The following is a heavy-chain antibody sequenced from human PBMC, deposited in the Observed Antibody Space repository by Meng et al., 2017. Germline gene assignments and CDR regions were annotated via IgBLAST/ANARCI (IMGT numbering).Heavy chain of an antibody. CDR2: ISGNSGSI. J-gene: IGHJ4*02. V-gene: IGHV3-9*01. Sequence: SLNFSCASSGFTIDDYAMHWVRQAPGKGLEWVSGISGNSGSIGDADSVKGRFTIPSDNAKNSLYLQMNSLTAEDTALYYCAIDSGTGYSSGWLDYWGQGTLVTVSS. CDR1: GFTIDDYA. D-gene: IGHD6-19*01. CDR3: AIDSGTGYSSGWLDY.